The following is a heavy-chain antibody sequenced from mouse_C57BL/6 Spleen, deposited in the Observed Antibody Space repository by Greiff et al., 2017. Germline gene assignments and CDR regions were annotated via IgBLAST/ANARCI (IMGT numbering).Heavy chain of an antibody. D-gene: IGHD1-1*01. CDR2: ISYDGSN. V-gene: IGHV3-6*01. Sequence: VQLKESGPGLVKPSQSLSLTCSVTGYSITSGYYWNWIRQFPGNKLEWMGYISYDGSNNYNPSLKNRISITRDTSKNQFFLKLNSVTTEDTATYYCARKTTPWYFDVWGTGTTVTVSS. CDR3: ARKTTPWYFDV. CDR1: GYSITSGYY. J-gene: IGHJ1*03.